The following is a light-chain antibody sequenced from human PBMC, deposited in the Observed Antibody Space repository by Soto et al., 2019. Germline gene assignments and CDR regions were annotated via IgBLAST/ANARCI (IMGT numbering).Light chain of an antibody. Sequence: RVLTQSPGTLSLYTGERATLSCRASQSVSSNLAWYQQKPGQAPRLLIFGASTRATGIPARFSGSGSGTEFTLTISSRQSDDFAVYYCQQYLHWPITFGHGTLLEI. CDR3: QQYLHWPIT. CDR2: GAS. CDR1: QSVSSN. J-gene: IGKJ5*01. V-gene: IGKV3-15*01.